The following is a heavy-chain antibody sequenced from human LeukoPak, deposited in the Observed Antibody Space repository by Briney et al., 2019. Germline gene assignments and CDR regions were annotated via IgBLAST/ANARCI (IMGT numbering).Heavy chain of an antibody. D-gene: IGHD6-6*01. Sequence: ASVKVSCKASGYDFINYGISWVRQAPGQGLEWMGWRSIYNGNTDYKLQGRVTMTTDTSTSTAYMEVRSLRSDDTAVYYCARGGPFPSGSSSREYYLDYWGQGILVTVSS. CDR3: ARGGPFPSGSSSREYYLDY. CDR1: GYDFINYG. J-gene: IGHJ4*02. CDR2: RSIYNGNT. V-gene: IGHV1-18*01.